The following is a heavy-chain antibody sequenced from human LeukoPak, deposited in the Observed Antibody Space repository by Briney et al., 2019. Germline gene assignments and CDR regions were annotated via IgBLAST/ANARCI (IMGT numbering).Heavy chain of an antibody. CDR2: ISSSSRDI. D-gene: IGHD3-22*01. CDR1: GFTFSSYT. V-gene: IGHV3-21*01. Sequence: GGSLRLSCAPSGFTFSSYTMNWVRQAPGKGLEWVSSISSSSRDINYADSVKGRFTISRDNAKNSLYLQMNSPRAEDTAAYHCARVGYSDNRDPLDYWGQGTLVTVSS. CDR3: ARVGYSDNRDPLDY. J-gene: IGHJ4*02.